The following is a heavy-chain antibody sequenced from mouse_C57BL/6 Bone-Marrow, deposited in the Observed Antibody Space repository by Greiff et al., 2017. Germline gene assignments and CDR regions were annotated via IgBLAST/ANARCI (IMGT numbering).Heavy chain of an antibody. D-gene: IGHD2-10*02. V-gene: IGHV3-8*01. CDR2: ISYSGST. J-gene: IGHJ2*01. CDR3: ASGYGNYPYYFDY. Sequence: EVKLQESGPGLAKPSQTLSLTCSVTGYSITSDYWNWIRKFPGNKLEYMGYISYSGSTYYNPSLKSRISITRDTSKNQYYLQLNSVTTEDTATDYCASGYGNYPYYFDYWGQGTTLTVSS. CDR1: GYSITSDY.